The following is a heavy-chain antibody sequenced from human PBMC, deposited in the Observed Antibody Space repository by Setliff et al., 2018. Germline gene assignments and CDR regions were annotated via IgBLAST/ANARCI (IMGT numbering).Heavy chain of an antibody. CDR3: VREGVDSRSSTDYRYYMDV. V-gene: IGHV1-69*05. D-gene: IGHD3-22*01. CDR2: TIPIFGTT. CDR1: GGTFSSYG. Sequence: ASVKVSCKASGGTFSSYGISWVRQAPGQGLEWMGGTIPIFGTTDYAQKFQGRATSITDESTSTAFMQLSSLRSEDTAVYYCVREGVDSRSSTDYRYYMDVWGKGTTVTVSS. J-gene: IGHJ6*03.